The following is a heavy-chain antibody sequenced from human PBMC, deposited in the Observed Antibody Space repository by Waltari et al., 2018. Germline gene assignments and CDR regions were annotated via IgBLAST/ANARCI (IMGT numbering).Heavy chain of an antibody. CDR1: SYSVRRGFY. CDR3: ANSYDHDGIFQF. CDR2: IYQSGGI. D-gene: IGHD3-16*01. V-gene: IGHV4-38-2*01. J-gene: IGHJ4*02. Sequence: QVQLRESGPGLVRHWQTLSLTCVVSSYSVRRGFYWGWIRQPPGGAWEWIGNIYQSGGIYYNPSLRGRVTMSMDASNNLFFLRLTSVSDADTAVYYCANSYDHDGIFQFWGQGARVTVSS.